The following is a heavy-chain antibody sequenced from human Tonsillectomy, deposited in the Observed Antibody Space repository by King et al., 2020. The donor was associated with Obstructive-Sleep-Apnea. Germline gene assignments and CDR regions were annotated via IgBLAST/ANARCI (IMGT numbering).Heavy chain of an antibody. D-gene: IGHD4-17*01. V-gene: IGHV3-15*01. CDR2: IKSRFEGETT. J-gene: IGHJ4*02. CDR3: TSGFYGAVA. Sequence: VQLVESGGGLVKPGESLRLSCVASGLTFKNVYMTWVRQAPGKGLQWVGRIKSRFEGETTDYGAPVKGRFTISRDDSKDTLYLQMNSLKTEDTAVYYCTSGFYGAVAWGQGTLVTVSS. CDR1: GLTFKNVY.